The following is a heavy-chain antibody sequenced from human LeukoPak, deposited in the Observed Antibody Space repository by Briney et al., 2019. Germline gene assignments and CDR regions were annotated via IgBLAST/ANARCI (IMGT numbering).Heavy chain of an antibody. CDR2: IYYSGST. V-gene: IGHV4-39*07. Sequence: PSETLSLTCTVSGGSISSSCYYWGWIRQPPGKGLEWIGSIYYSGSTYYNPSLKSRVTISVDTSKNQFSLKLSSVTAADTAVYYSARTRLEWLVPYYFDYWGQGTLVTVSS. CDR1: GGSISSSCYY. D-gene: IGHD6-19*01. J-gene: IGHJ4*02. CDR3: ARTRLEWLVPYYFDY.